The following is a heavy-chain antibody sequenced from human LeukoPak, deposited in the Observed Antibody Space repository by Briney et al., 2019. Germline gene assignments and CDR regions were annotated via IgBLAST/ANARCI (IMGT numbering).Heavy chain of an antibody. CDR1: GGSISSYY. Sequence: SETLSLTCSVSGGSISSYYWSWIRQPPGKGLEWIGYIYYSGSTNYNPSLKSRVTISVDTSKNQFSLKLSSVTAADTAVYYCARGLSWLQFYYFDYWGQGTLVTVSS. J-gene: IGHJ4*02. CDR3: ARGLSWLQFYYFDY. CDR2: IYYSGST. V-gene: IGHV4-59*01. D-gene: IGHD5-24*01.